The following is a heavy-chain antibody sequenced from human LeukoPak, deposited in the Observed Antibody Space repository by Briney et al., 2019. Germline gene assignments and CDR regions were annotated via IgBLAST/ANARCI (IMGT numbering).Heavy chain of an antibody. CDR1: GYSFTGYY. J-gene: IGHJ4*02. V-gene: IGHV1-8*03. CDR2: MNPNSGNT. CDR3: ARPYYDSSGYYYFDY. D-gene: IGHD3-22*01. Sequence: ATVKVSCKASGYSFTGYYMHWVRQATGQGLEWMGWMNPNSGNTGYAQKFQGRVTITRNTSISTAYMELSSLRSEDTAVYYCARPYYDSSGYYYFDYWGQGTLVTVSS.